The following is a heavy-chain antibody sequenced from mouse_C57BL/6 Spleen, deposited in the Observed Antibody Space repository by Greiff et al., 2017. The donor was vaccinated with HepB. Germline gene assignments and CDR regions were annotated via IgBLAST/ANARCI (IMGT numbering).Heavy chain of an antibody. Sequence: EVKLQESGPELVKPGASVKMSCKASGYTFTDYNMHWVKQSHGKSLEWIGYINPNNGGTSYNQKFKGKATLTVNKSSSTDYMALRSLTSEDSAVYYCARQAYHVFDYWGQGTTLTVSS. CDR3: ARQAYHVFDY. D-gene: IGHD2-10*01. CDR2: INPNNGGT. J-gene: IGHJ2*01. V-gene: IGHV1-22*01. CDR1: GYTFTDYN.